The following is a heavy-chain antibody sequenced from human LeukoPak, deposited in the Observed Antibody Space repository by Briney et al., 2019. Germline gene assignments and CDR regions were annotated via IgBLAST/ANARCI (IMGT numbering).Heavy chain of an antibody. J-gene: IGHJ4*02. D-gene: IGHD6-13*01. Sequence: SEILSLTCTVSGGSISSSSYYWGWIRQPPGKGLEWIGSIYYSGSTYYNPSLKSRVTISVDTSKNQFSLKLSSVTAADTAVYYCARRRSSSWYGYWGQGTLVTVSS. CDR2: IYYSGST. V-gene: IGHV4-39*01. CDR3: ARRRSSSWYGY. CDR1: GGSISSSSYY.